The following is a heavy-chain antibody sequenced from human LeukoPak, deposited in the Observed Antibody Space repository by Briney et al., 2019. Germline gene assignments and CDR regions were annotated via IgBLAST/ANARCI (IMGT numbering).Heavy chain of an antibody. CDR1: GGSISSGSYY. V-gene: IGHV4-61*02. CDR3: ARFTPQGYGWGGYNRFDP. Sequence: SETLSLTCTVSGGSISSGSYYWSWIRQPAGKGLEWIGRIYTSGSTNYNPSLKSRVTISVDTSKNQFSLKLSSVTAADTAVYYCARFTPQGYGWGGYNRFDPWGQGTLVTVSS. CDR2: IYTSGST. J-gene: IGHJ5*02. D-gene: IGHD3-16*01.